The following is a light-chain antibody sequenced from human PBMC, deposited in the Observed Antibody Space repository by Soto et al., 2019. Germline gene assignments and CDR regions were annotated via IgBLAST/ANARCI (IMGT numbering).Light chain of an antibody. CDR2: AAS. Sequence: DIQMTQSPSSLSASVGDRVTITCRASQSISSYLNWYKQKPGKTPKLLIYAASSLQSGVPKRFSGSGSGTDFTFTISSLQPEDFATYYCQQSYSTPPTFGQGTKVDIK. CDR1: QSISSY. CDR3: QQSYSTPPT. J-gene: IGKJ1*01. V-gene: IGKV1-39*01.